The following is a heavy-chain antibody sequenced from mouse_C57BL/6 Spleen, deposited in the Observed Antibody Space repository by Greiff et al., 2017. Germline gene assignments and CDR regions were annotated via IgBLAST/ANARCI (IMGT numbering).Heavy chain of an antibody. V-gene: IGHV1-18*01. CDR2: INPNNGGT. CDR1: GYTFTDYN. J-gene: IGHJ2*01. D-gene: IGHD2-5*01. CDR3: ARDSNYFDY. Sequence: VHVKQSGPELVKPGASVKIPCKASGYTFTDYNMDWVKQSHGKSLEWIGDINPNNGGTIYNQKFKGKATLTVDKSSSTAYMELRSLTSEDTAVYYCARDSNYFDYWGQGTTLTVSS.